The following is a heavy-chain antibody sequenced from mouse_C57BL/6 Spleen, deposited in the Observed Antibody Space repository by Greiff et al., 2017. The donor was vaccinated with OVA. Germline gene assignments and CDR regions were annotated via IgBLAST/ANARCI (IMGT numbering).Heavy chain of an antibody. CDR2: ISSGSSTI. CDR3: ARGELGRIDY. V-gene: IGHV5-17*01. Sequence: EVKLQESGGGLVKPGGSLKLSCAASGFTFSDYGMHWVRQAPEKGLEWVAYISSGSSTIYYADTVKGRFTISRDNAKNTLFLQMTSLRSEDTAMYYCARGELGRIDYWGQGTTLTVSS. CDR1: GFTFSDYG. D-gene: IGHD4-1*01. J-gene: IGHJ2*01.